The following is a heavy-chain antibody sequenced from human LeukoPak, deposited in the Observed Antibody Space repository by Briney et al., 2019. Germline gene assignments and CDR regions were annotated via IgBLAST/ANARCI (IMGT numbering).Heavy chain of an antibody. CDR1: GGTFSSYA. D-gene: IGHD6-13*01. CDR3: ARAGAAAGLVFVY. J-gene: IGHJ4*02. V-gene: IGHV1-69*04. Sequence: ASVKVSCKASGGTFSSYAISWVRQAPGQGLEWMGRIIPILGIANYAQKFQGRVTITRDTSASTAYMELSSLRSEDTAVYYCARAGAAAGLVFVYWGQGTLVTVSS. CDR2: IIPILGIA.